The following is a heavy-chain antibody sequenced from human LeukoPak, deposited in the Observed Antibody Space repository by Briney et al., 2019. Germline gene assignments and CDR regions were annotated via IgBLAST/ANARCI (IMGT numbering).Heavy chain of an antibody. CDR3: ARDGGAVAGTYYYYGMDV. Sequence: SQTLSLTCTVSGGSISSGSYYWSWIRQPAGKGLEWIGRIYTSGSTNYNPSLKSRVTISVDTSKNQFSLKLSSVTAADTAVYYCARDGGAVAGTYYYYGMDVWGQGTTVTVSS. CDR1: GGSISSGSYY. D-gene: IGHD6-19*01. CDR2: IYTSGST. V-gene: IGHV4-61*02. J-gene: IGHJ6*02.